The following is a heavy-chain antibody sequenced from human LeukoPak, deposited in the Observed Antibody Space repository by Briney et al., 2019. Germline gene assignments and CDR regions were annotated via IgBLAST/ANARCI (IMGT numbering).Heavy chain of an antibody. CDR2: IRYDGRNK. J-gene: IGHJ4*02. D-gene: IGHD1-1*01. V-gene: IGHV3-30*02. Sequence: GGSLRLSCAAAGLTFSNYGMHWVRQAPGKGLQWVAYIRYDGRNKYSADSVKGRFTIYRDNSKSTLYLQMNSLRPEDTAVYYCAKGGSNNWSFDNWGQGTLVTISS. CDR1: GLTFSNYG. CDR3: AKGGSNNWSFDN.